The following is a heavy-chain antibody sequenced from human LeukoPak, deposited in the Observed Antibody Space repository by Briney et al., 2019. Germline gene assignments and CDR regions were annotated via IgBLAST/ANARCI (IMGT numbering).Heavy chain of an antibody. V-gene: IGHV3-30*18. CDR3: AKDSIRYTSSWFGFLDS. Sequence: GGSLILSCAASGFTFSNYGMHWVRQAPGKGLEWVAIISYDGSNKYYADSVKGRFTISRDNSKNTLYLQMNSLRPEDTALYYCAKDSIRYTSSWFGFLDSWGQGTLVTVSS. J-gene: IGHJ4*02. CDR2: ISYDGSNK. CDR1: GFTFSNYG. D-gene: IGHD6-13*01.